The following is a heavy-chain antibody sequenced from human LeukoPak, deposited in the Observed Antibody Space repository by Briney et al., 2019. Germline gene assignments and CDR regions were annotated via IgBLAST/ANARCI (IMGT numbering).Heavy chain of an antibody. J-gene: IGHJ6*03. Sequence: PGGSLRLSCAASGFTFSSYWMHWVRQAPGKGLVWVSRINSDGSSTSYADSVKGRFTISRDNAKNTLYLQMNSLRAEDTAVYYCARLHYYYYYMDVWGKGTTVTISS. CDR3: ARLHYYYYYMDV. V-gene: IGHV3-74*01. CDR2: INSDGSST. CDR1: GFTFSSYW.